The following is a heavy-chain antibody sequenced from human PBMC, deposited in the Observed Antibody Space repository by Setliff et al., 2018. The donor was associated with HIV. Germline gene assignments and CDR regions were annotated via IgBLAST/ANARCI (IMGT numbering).Heavy chain of an antibody. J-gene: IGHJ6*03. D-gene: IGHD4-4*01. CDR1: GGSLSGYY. CDR3: ARELRVTGIYYYYYMDV. Sequence: LSLTCAVYGGSLSGYYWSWIRQPPGKGLEWIGEISHSGSTNYNPSLKSRVTISVDTSKNQFSLKLSSVTAADTAVYYCARELRVTGIYYYYYMDVWGKGTTVTVSS. CDR2: ISHSGST. V-gene: IGHV4-34*01.